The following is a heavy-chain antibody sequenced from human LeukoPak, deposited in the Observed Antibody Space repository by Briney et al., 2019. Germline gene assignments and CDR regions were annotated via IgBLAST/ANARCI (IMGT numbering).Heavy chain of an antibody. Sequence: SVKVSCKASGGTFSSYAISWVRQAPGQGLEWMGRIIPIFGIANYAQKFQGRVTITADKSTSTAYMELSSLRSEDTAVYYCARDFRGELPDYWGQGTLATVSS. CDR2: IIPIFGIA. CDR1: GGTFSSYA. J-gene: IGHJ4*02. CDR3: ARDFRGELPDY. D-gene: IGHD1-26*01. V-gene: IGHV1-69*04.